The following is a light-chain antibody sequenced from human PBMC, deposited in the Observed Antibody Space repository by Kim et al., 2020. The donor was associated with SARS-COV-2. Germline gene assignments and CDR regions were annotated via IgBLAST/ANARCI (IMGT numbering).Light chain of an antibody. J-gene: IGLJ3*02. Sequence: SYELTQPHPVSVSPGQTASITCSGDKLGDKYACWYQQKPGQSPVLVIYQDNKRPSGIPERFSGSNSGNTATLTISGTQAMDEADYYCQAWDSSTRVFGGGTKLTVL. CDR1: KLGDKY. V-gene: IGLV3-1*01. CDR2: QDN. CDR3: QAWDSSTRV.